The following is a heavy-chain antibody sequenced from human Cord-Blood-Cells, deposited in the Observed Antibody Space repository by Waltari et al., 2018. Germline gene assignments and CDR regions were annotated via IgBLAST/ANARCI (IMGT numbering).Heavy chain of an antibody. CDR3: ARVYYSSSWYYFDY. D-gene: IGHD6-13*01. J-gene: IGHJ4*02. CDR1: GGSIRSYY. Sequence: QVQLQESGPGLVKPSETLSLTWTVSGGSIRSYYWSWIRQPAGKGLEWIGRIYTSGSTNYNPSLKSRVTMSVDTSKNQFSLKLSSVTAADTAVYYCARVYYSSSWYYFDYWGQGTLVTVSS. V-gene: IGHV4-4*07. CDR2: IYTSGST.